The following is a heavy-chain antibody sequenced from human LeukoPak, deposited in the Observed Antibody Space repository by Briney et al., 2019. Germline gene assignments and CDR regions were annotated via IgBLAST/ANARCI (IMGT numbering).Heavy chain of an antibody. Sequence: PSETLSFTCTVSGGSISSYYWSWIRQPAGKGLEWIGRIYTSGSTNYNPSLKSRVTMSVDTSKNQFSLKLSSVTAADTAVYCCARDLNSRAYYDFWSGYSDPNWFDPWGQGTLVTVSS. V-gene: IGHV4-4*07. J-gene: IGHJ5*02. CDR2: IYTSGST. CDR3: ARDLNSRAYYDFWSGYSDPNWFDP. CDR1: GGSISSYY. D-gene: IGHD3-3*01.